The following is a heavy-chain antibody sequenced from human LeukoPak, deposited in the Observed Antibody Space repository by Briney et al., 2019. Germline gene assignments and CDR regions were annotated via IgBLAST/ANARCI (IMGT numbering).Heavy chain of an antibody. D-gene: IGHD2-2*01. V-gene: IGHV3-48*04. J-gene: IGHJ3*02. Sequence: PGGSLRLSCTASEFSFSDYSMNWVRQAPGKVLEWVSYISSSGSTIYYADSVKGRFTISRDNAKNSLYLQMNSLRAEDTAVYYCARGGWEIVVPAANAFDIWGQGTMVTVSS. CDR1: EFSFSDYS. CDR2: ISSSGSTI. CDR3: ARGGWEIVVPAANAFDI.